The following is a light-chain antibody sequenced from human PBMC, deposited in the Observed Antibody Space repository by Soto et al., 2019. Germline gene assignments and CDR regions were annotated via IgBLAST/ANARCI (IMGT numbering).Light chain of an antibody. CDR1: SSDVGGYNY. J-gene: IGLJ2*01. CDR3: SSHTSSSTLF. Sequence: QSALTQPASVSGSPGQSITISCTGTSSDVGGYNYVSWYQQHPGKAPKLMIYDVSNRPSGVSNRFSGSKSGNTASLTISGLQAEDEADYYCSSHTSSSTLFFGGGTKLTVL. CDR2: DVS. V-gene: IGLV2-14*01.